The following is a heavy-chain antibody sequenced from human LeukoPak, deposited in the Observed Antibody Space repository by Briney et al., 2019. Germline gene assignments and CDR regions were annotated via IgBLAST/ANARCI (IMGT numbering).Heavy chain of an antibody. D-gene: IGHD3-10*01. CDR3: ARHRGRYYDSGSYYYFDY. CDR1: GGSFSGYY. V-gene: IGHV4-39*02. Sequence: SETLSLTCAVCGGSFSGYYWGWIRQPPGKGLEWVGSVYYTGSTFYNPSLKSRVTTSVDTSKNHFSLNLSSVTAADTAVYYCARHRGRYYDSGSYYYFDYWGQGTLVTVSS. CDR2: VYYTGST. J-gene: IGHJ4*02.